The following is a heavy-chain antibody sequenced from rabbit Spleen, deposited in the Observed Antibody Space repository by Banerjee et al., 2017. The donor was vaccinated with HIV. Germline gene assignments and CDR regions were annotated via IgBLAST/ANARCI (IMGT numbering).Heavy chain of an antibody. V-gene: IGHV1S45*01. CDR2: INAGSSGS. D-gene: IGHD1-1*01. Sequence: LVKPEGSLTLTCAASGFSFSSSYWICWVRQAPGKGLEWIACINAGSSGSYYANWAKGRFTISKTSTTVTLQMTSLTAADTATYFCARQWNLWGPGTLVTVS. CDR1: GFSFSSSYW. J-gene: IGHJ4*01. CDR3: ARQWNL.